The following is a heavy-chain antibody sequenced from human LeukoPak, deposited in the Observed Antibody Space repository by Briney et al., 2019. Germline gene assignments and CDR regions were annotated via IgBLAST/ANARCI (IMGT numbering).Heavy chain of an antibody. J-gene: IGHJ4*02. CDR3: ARGSWPNYFDY. D-gene: IGHD6-13*01. Sequence: SETPSLTCAVYGGSFSGYYWSWIRQPPGKGLEWIGEISHSGSTNYNPSLKSRVTISVDTSKNQFSLKLNSVTAADTAVYYCARGSWPNYFDYWGQGTLVTVSS. CDR2: ISHSGST. CDR1: GGSFSGYY. V-gene: IGHV4-34*01.